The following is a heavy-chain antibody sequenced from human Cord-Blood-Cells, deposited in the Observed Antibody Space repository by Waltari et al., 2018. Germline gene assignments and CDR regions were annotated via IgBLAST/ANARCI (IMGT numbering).Heavy chain of an antibody. CDR2: INPNSGGT. CDR3: ARDIERAELGIGY. J-gene: IGHJ4*02. Sequence: QVQLVQSGAEVKKPGASVKVSCKASGYTFTGHHMHWVRQAPGQGLEWMGWINPNSGGTNYAQKFQARVTMTRDTSISTAYMELSRLRSDDTAVYYCARDIERAELGIGYWGQGTLVTVSS. D-gene: IGHD7-27*01. CDR1: GYTFTGHH. V-gene: IGHV1-2*02.